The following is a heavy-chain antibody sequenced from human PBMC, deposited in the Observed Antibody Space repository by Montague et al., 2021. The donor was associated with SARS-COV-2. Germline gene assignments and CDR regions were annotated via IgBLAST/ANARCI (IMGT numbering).Heavy chain of an antibody. J-gene: IGHJ4*02. Sequence: SLRFSCAASGFRFTDSWMSWVRQAPGKGLECVANIKPAGREKYYVDSVKGRFTVSRDNAKNSLYLEMNSLRVEDTAVYYCARRGGLENWGQGTQVTVSS. V-gene: IGHV3-7*01. CDR1: GFRFTDSW. D-gene: IGHD2/OR15-2a*01. CDR3: ARRGGLEN. CDR2: IKPAGREK.